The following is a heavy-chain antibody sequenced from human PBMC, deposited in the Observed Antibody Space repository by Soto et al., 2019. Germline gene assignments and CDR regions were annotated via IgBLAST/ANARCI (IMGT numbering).Heavy chain of an antibody. CDR1: GYTFTGYY. Sequence: ASVNVSCKASGYTFTGYYMHWGRQAPGQGLEWMGWINPNSGGTNYAQKFQGRVTMTRDTSISTAYMELSRLRSDDTAVYYCARARDSSGWYYFDYWGQGTLVTVSS. V-gene: IGHV1-2*02. CDR3: ARARDSSGWYYFDY. J-gene: IGHJ4*02. CDR2: INPNSGGT. D-gene: IGHD6-19*01.